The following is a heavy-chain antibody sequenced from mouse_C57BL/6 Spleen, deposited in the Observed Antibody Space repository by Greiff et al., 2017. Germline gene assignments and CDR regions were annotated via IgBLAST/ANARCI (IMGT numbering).Heavy chain of an antibody. CDR3: ARSYDGYSYYYAMDY. CDR1: GFTFTDYY. CDR2: IRNKANGYTT. J-gene: IGHJ4*01. Sequence: EVKLMESGGGLVQPGGSLSLSCAASGFTFTDYYMSWVRQPPGKALEWLGFIRNKANGYTTEYSASVKGRFTISRDNSQSILYLQMNALRAEDSATYYCARSYDGYSYYYAMDYWGQGTSVTVSS. V-gene: IGHV7-3*01. D-gene: IGHD2-3*01.